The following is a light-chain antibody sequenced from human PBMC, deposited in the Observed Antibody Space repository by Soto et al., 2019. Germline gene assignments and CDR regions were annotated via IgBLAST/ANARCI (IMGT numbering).Light chain of an antibody. Sequence: DIQMTQSPSSLSASVGDRVTITCRASQIIHNYLNWYQQKPGEAPKLLIYAASSLQSGVPSRFTGGGSGTDSHLPITSLQPGDLATYYCQQPCNSPWTVGKGTKVE. CDR1: QIIHNY. CDR2: AAS. CDR3: QQPCNSPWT. V-gene: IGKV1-39*01. J-gene: IGKJ1*01.